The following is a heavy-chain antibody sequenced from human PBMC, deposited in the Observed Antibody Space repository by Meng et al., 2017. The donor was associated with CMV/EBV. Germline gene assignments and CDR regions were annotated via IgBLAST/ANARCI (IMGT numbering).Heavy chain of an antibody. Sequence: QRHQWGEGLLKPSETLFLTGAGHGGSSSGYYWSWIRQPPGKGLEWNGEINQSGSTNYNPSLKSRVTISVDTSKNQFSLKLSSVTAADTAVYYCARRDYSNHYYFDYWGQGTLVTVSS. CDR1: GGSSSGYY. D-gene: IGHD4-11*01. CDR2: INQSGST. CDR3: ARRDYSNHYYFDY. J-gene: IGHJ4*02. V-gene: IGHV4-34*01.